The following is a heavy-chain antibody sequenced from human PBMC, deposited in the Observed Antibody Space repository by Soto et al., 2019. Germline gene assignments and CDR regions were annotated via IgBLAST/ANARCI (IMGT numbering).Heavy chain of an antibody. V-gene: IGHV4-4*02. CDR3: ARVLRGWFDP. CDR2: ISHSGIT. CDR1: GGSITSANW. Sequence: QVQLQESGPGLVKPSGTLSLTCAVSGGSITSANWWTWVRQPPGGGLEWIGEISHSGITNYKASLKSRVTMSVDKTKNDVSLKLTPVTAADTAVYYCARVLRGWFDPWGQGTPVTVSS. J-gene: IGHJ5*02.